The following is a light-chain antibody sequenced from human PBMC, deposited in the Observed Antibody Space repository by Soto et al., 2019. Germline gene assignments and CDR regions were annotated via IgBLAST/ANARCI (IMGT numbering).Light chain of an antibody. V-gene: IGKV3-20*01. J-gene: IGKJ2*01. CDR3: QQYGSSPYT. CDR1: QSVTNNY. CDR2: VAS. Sequence: EIVLTQSPGTLSLSPGERATLSCRASQSVTNNYLAWYQQKPGQAPRLLIYVASNRATGIPDRFSGSGSGTDFTLTISRLEPEDFAVYYCQQYGSSPYTFGQGTKLEIK.